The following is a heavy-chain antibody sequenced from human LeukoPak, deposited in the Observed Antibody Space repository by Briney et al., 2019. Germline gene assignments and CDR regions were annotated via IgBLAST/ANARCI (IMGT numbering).Heavy chain of an antibody. CDR3: ARLVVVAAAGPTLNWFDP. Sequence: GESLKISCKGSGYSFTTHWIAWVRQMPGKGLEWMGIIYPGDSYTKYSPAFQGQVTISADKSISTAYLQWSSLKASDTAMYYCARLVVVAAAGPTLNWFDPWGQGTLVTVSS. D-gene: IGHD6-13*01. CDR1: GYSFTTHW. J-gene: IGHJ5*02. V-gene: IGHV5-51*01. CDR2: IYPGDSYT.